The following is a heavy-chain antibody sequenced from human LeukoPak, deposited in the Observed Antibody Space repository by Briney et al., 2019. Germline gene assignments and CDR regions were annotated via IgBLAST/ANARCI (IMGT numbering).Heavy chain of an antibody. V-gene: IGHV3-48*03. D-gene: IGHD3-3*02. CDR3: ATVAFGYAFDI. CDR1: GFTLSSFE. Sequence: GGSLRLSCAASGFTLSSFEMNWVRPAPGEGREWVSYISPSGTIIHQADSLKGRFTISRDNAKNSLYPQMNSLRAEDTSVYYCATVAFGYAFDIWGQGTMVIVSP. CDR2: ISPSGTII. J-gene: IGHJ3*02.